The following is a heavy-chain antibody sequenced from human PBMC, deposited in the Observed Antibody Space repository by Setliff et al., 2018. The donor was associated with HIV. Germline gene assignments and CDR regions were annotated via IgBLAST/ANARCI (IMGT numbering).Heavy chain of an antibody. V-gene: IGHV3-23*01. J-gene: IGHJ4*02. CDR3: AKDYYDFVWGSSLAY. D-gene: IGHD3-16*01. CDR2: ISGSGGST. Sequence: GGSLRLSCAASGFTFSSYAMTWVRQAPGKGLEWVSVISGSGGSTYYADSVKGRFTISRDNSKNTLYLQMNSLRAEDTAVYYCAKDYYDFVWGSSLAYWGQGTLVTVSS. CDR1: GFTFSSYA.